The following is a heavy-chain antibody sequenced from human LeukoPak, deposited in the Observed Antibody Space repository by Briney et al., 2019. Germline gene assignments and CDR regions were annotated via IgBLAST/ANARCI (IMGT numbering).Heavy chain of an antibody. CDR3: ARDWRYFDWYNIPRGYYYYMDV. D-gene: IGHD3-9*01. J-gene: IGHJ6*03. V-gene: IGHV1-2*02. CDR1: GYTFTGYY. Sequence: ASVKVSCKASGYTFTGYYMHWVRQAPGQGLEWMGWINPNSCDTNYAQKFQGRVTMTTDTSTSTAYMELRSLRSDDTAVYYCARDWRYFDWYNIPRGYYYYMDVWGKGTTVTVSS. CDR2: INPNSCDT.